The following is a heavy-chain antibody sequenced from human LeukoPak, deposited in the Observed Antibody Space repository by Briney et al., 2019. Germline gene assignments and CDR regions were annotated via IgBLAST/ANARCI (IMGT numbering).Heavy chain of an antibody. J-gene: IGHJ6*02. Sequence: PGRSLRLSCAASRFTFSNYAFHWARQAPGKGLDCAAIISYDGNNKYYADSVKGRFTISRDNSKNTLYLQMNSLRAEDSAVYHCARGFCSGGNCYSFYYYGMDVWGQGTTVTVSS. CDR1: RFTFSNYA. CDR3: ARGFCSGGNCYSFYYYGMDV. CDR2: ISYDGNNK. V-gene: IGHV3-30-3*01. D-gene: IGHD2-15*01.